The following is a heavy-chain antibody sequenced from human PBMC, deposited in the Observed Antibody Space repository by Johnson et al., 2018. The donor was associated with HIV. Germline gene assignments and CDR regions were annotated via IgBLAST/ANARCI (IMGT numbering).Heavy chain of an antibody. Sequence: EVQLVESGGGLVQPGGSLRLSCAASGFTFSTYDMHWVRQAAGKGLEWVSAIGPAGDTYYPGSVKGRFTISRDNAKNSLYLQMSSLRAEDTAVYYCARDQAYSSSSEIWGQGTMVTVSS. V-gene: IGHV3-13*01. CDR1: GFTFSTYD. J-gene: IGHJ3*02. CDR3: ARDQAYSSSSEI. D-gene: IGHD6-6*01. CDR2: IGPAGDT.